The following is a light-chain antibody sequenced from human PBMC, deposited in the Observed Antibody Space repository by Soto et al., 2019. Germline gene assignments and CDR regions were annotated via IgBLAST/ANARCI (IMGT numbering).Light chain of an antibody. CDR1: SSDVGGSDY. V-gene: IGLV2-14*03. CDR3: SSYTTGDILYV. Sequence: QCVLTRSAYVSSAAGRAITISCTETSSDVGGSDYVSWYQQHPDKAPKLMIYHVSNRPSGVSNRFSGSKSGNTASLTISGLQAEDEADYYCSSYTTGDILYVFGTGTKVTVL. J-gene: IGLJ1*01. CDR2: HVS.